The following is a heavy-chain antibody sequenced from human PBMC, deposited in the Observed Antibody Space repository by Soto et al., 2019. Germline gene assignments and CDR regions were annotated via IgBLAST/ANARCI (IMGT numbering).Heavy chain of an antibody. CDR2: ISAYNGNT. V-gene: IGHV1-18*01. J-gene: IGHJ4*02. D-gene: IGHD6-13*01. CDR3: ARDGDGRQLALFIDY. Sequence: QVQLVQSGAEVKKPGASVKVSCKASGYTFTSYGISWVRQAPGQGLEWMGWISAYNGNTNYAQKLQGRFTMTTDTSTITVYMELRSLRSDDTVVYYCARDGDGRQLALFIDYWGQGTLVTVSS. CDR1: GYTFTSYG.